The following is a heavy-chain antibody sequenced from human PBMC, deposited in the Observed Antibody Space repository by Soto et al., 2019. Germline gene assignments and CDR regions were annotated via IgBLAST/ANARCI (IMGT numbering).Heavy chain of an antibody. CDR1: GFTFSSYN. Sequence: EVQLEESGGGLVKPGGSLRLSCVASGFTFSSYNINWVRQAPGKGLEWVSSISTSSTYIFYTDSVKARFTISRDNATNALCLQMNSLRAEDTAVYFCARGQGCSYGSSAVDIWGLGTMVTVSS. CDR3: ARGQGCSYGSSAVDI. J-gene: IGHJ3*02. V-gene: IGHV3-21*01. CDR2: ISTSSTYI. D-gene: IGHD5-18*01.